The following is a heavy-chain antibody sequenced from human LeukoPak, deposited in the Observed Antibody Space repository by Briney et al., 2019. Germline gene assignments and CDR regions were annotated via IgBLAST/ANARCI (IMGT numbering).Heavy chain of an antibody. CDR1: GGSFSGYY. Sequence: SETLSLTCAVYGGSFSGYYWSWIRQPPGKGLEWIGEINRSGSTNYNPSLKSRVTISVDTSKNQFSLKLSSVTAADTAVYYCARVVGATVVTRNIDYWGQGTLVTVSS. V-gene: IGHV4-34*01. CDR3: ARVVGATVVTRNIDY. D-gene: IGHD4-23*01. J-gene: IGHJ4*02. CDR2: INRSGST.